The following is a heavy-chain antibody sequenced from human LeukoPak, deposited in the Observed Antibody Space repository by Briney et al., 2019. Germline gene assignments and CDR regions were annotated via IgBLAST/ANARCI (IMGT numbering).Heavy chain of an antibody. CDR1: GGSISSGDYY. V-gene: IGHV4-30-4*01. CDR3: ARGFSRLYYYYYGMDV. J-gene: IGHJ6*02. Sequence: SSQTLSLTCTVSGGSISSGDYYWSWIRQPPGKGLEWIGYIYYSGSTYYKPSLKSRVTISVDTSKNQFSLKLSSVTAADTAVYYCARGFSRLYYYYYGMDVWGQGTTVTVSS. CDR2: IYYSGST. D-gene: IGHD2/OR15-2a*01.